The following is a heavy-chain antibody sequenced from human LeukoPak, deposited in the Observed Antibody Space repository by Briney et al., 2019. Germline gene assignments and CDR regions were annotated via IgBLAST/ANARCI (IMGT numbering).Heavy chain of an antibody. D-gene: IGHD2/OR15-2a*01. CDR2: MYYSGST. Sequence: SSETLSLTCTVSGGSISSYYWSWIRQPPGKGLEWIEYMYYSGSTNYNPSLKSRVTISLDTSKNKFSLKLSSVTAADTAVYYCARNIGWFDPWGQGTLVTVSS. V-gene: IGHV4-59*01. J-gene: IGHJ5*02. CDR3: ARNIGWFDP. CDR1: GGSISSYY.